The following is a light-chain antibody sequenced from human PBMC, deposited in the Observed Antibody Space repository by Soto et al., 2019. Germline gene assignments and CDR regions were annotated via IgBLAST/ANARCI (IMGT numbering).Light chain of an antibody. CDR2: DSS. CDR3: QQFGDWPS. CDR1: QSVSSH. J-gene: IGKJ1*01. V-gene: IGKV3-15*01. Sequence: EIRMTQSPAILSVSPGESATLSCRASQSVSSHVVWYQQKPGQAPRLLISDSSTRATGIPARFSGSGSGTEFTLSISGLQSDDSAIYYCQQFGDWPSFGLGTKVEI.